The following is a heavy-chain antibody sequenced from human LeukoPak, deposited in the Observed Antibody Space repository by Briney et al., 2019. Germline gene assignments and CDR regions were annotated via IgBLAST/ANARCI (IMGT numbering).Heavy chain of an antibody. Sequence: PSETLSLTCTVSGGSISSSSYYWSWIRQPPGKGLEWIGYIYYSGSTNYNPSLKSRVTISVDTSKNQFSLKLSSVTAADTAVYYWARGSSWYDWFAPWGRGTLVTVSS. D-gene: IGHD6-13*01. CDR2: IYYSGST. CDR3: ARGSSWYDWFAP. CDR1: GGSISSSSYY. V-gene: IGHV4-61*01. J-gene: IGHJ5*02.